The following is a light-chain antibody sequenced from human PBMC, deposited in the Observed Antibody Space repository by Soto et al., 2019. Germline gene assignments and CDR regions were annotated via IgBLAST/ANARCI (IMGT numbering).Light chain of an antibody. CDR2: GAS. Sequence: EIVMTQSPATLSVSPGERATLSCRASQSVSSNLAWYQQKPGQAPRLLIYGASTRATGIPARFSGSGSGTEFTLTISSLHSEDFAVYYCQQYNNWPLWTFGQGTKV. V-gene: IGKV3-15*01. CDR1: QSVSSN. J-gene: IGKJ1*01. CDR3: QQYNNWPLWT.